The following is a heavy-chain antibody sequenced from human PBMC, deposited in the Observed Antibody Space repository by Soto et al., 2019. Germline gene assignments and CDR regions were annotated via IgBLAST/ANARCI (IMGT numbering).Heavy chain of an antibody. J-gene: IGHJ3*02. CDR3: ARIVTTMSDAFDI. CDR1: GGSVSSDTYY. D-gene: IGHD2-21*02. CDR2: IYYSGST. Sequence: QVQLQESGPGLVKPSETLSLTCTVSGGSVSSDTYYWSWIRQPPGKGLEWIGYIYYSGSTNYNSSLKSRVTMSVDLSKNQFSLKLSSVTAADTAVYYCARIVTTMSDAFDIWGHGTMVTVSS. V-gene: IGHV4-61*01.